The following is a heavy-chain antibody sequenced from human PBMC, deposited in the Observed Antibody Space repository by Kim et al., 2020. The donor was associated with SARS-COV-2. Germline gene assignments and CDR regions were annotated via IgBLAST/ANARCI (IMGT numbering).Heavy chain of an antibody. Sequence: ASVKVSCKTSGYSFTNYGVNWVRQAPGQGLEWMGWINTYTGNPAYAQGFTGRFVFSLDTSVSTAYMEIISLKAEDTAVSYCARDPGYCSSASCATWSWFDPWGQGTLVTVSA. D-gene: IGHD2-2*01. V-gene: IGHV7-4-1*02. CDR3: ARDPGYCSSASCATWSWFDP. CDR2: INTYTGNP. J-gene: IGHJ5*02. CDR1: GYSFTNYG.